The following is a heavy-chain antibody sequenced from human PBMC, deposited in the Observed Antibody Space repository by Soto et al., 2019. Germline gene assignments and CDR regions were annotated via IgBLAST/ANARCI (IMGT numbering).Heavy chain of an antibody. CDR1: GFTVSSNY. J-gene: IGHJ4*02. D-gene: IGHD1-26*01. V-gene: IGHV3-53*01. CDR2: IYIGGTT. Sequence: PGGSLRLSCAASGFTVSSNYMSWVRQAPGKGLEWVSVIYIGGTTYYAASVRGRFTMSRDNSKNTVYLQMSSLRAEDTAVYYCARVDSGSFYFDSWGQGTLVTVSS. CDR3: ARVDSGSFYFDS.